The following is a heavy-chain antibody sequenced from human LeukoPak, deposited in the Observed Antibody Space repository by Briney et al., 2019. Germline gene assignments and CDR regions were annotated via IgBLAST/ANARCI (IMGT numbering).Heavy chain of an antibody. Sequence: SQTLSLTCTVSGGSVSSGGYYWSWIRQHPGEGLEWIGYIYSSGSTYCNPSLKSRVTISIDTSKNQLSLTLSSVTAADTAVYYCARGDYDYVWGSYRYTSFDYWGQGTLVTVSS. D-gene: IGHD3-16*02. CDR3: ARGDYDYVWGSYRYTSFDY. CDR2: IYSSGST. CDR1: GGSVSSGGYY. J-gene: IGHJ4*02. V-gene: IGHV4-31*03.